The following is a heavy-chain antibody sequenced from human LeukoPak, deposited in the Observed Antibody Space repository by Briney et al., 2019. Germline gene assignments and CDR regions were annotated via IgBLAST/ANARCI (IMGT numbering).Heavy chain of an antibody. CDR1: GDSVSSNSAI. CDR3: ARDGTWRIDY. Sequence: SQTLSLTCAISGDSVSSNSAIWHRIRQSPTRGLEWLGRTYYRSKWFNDYAESVKGRITVSPDTSKNQFSLQLNSVTPEDTAVYYCARDGTWRIDYWGPGTLVTVSS. V-gene: IGHV6-1*01. J-gene: IGHJ4*02. D-gene: IGHD6-13*01. CDR2: TYYRSKWFN.